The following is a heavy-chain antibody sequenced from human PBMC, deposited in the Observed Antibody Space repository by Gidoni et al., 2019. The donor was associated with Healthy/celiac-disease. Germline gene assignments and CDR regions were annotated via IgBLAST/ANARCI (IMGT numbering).Heavy chain of an antibody. D-gene: IGHD6-19*01. CDR2: THYSGST. Sequence: QVQLQESGPGLVKPSQPLSLTCTVSDGSISSGGYYWIWIRQHPGKGLEWIGYTHYSGSTYYNPSLKSRVTISVDTSKNQFSLKLRSVPAADTAVYYGARDDRRSSDGYFDLWGRGTLVTVSS. V-gene: IGHV4-31*03. CDR1: DGSISSGGYY. CDR3: ARDDRRSSDGYFDL. J-gene: IGHJ2*01.